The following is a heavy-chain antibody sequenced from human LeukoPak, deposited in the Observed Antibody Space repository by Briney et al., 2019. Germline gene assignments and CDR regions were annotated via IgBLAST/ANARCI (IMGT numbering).Heavy chain of an antibody. J-gene: IGHJ4*02. Sequence: ASVKVSCKASGFTFTSSAMQWVRQPRGQRLEWIGWIVVGSGNTNYAQKFQERVTITRDMSTSTAYMELSSLRSEDTAVYYCAAVLGSFPNTAMATRGFDYWGQGTLVTVSS. CDR2: IVVGSGNT. CDR3: AAVLGSFPNTAMATRGFDY. D-gene: IGHD5-18*01. V-gene: IGHV1-58*02. CDR1: GFTFTSSA.